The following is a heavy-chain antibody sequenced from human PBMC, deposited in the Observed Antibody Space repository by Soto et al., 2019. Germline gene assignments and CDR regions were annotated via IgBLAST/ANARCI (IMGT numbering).Heavy chain of an antibody. CDR1: GGSVSSGSYY. CDR2: IYYSGST. J-gene: IGHJ4*02. CDR3: ARDNIYCSGGSCQQAPFDY. Sequence: EQLQESGPGLVKPSETLSLTCTVSGGSVSSGSYYWSWIRQPPGKGLEWIGYIYYSGSTNYNPSLKSRVTISVDTSKNQFSLKLSSVTAADTAVYYCARDNIYCSGGSCQQAPFDYWGQGTLVTVSS. D-gene: IGHD2-15*01. V-gene: IGHV4-61*01.